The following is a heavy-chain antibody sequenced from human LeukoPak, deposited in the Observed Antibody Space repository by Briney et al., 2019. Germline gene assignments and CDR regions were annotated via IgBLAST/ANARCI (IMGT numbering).Heavy chain of an antibody. V-gene: IGHV3-7*01. D-gene: IGHD1-7*01. J-gene: IGHJ4*02. Sequence: GGSLRLSCAASGFTFNSYWMNWVRQAPGKGLEWVANIKQDGSEKYYVDSVKGRFTISRDNAENSLYLQMNSLRAEDTAVYYCATSRTFDYWGQGTPVTVSS. CDR2: IKQDGSEK. CDR3: ATSRTFDY. CDR1: GFTFNSYW.